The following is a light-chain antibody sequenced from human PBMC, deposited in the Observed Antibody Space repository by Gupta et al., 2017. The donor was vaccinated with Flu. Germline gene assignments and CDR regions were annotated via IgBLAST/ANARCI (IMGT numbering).Light chain of an antibody. V-gene: IGKV2-30*01. CDR1: QGLVYSDGNTY. CDR3: MQGAHWPWA. Sequence: ISCRSSQGLVYSDGNTYLHWFQQGPGQSPRRLIYQVSYRDSGVPDRFSGSGSGTDFTLKISRVEAEDVGIYFCMQGAHWPWAFGQGTTVEIK. CDR2: QVS. J-gene: IGKJ1*01.